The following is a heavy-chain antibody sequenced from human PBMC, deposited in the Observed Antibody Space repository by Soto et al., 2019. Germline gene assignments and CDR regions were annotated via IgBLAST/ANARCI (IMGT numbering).Heavy chain of an antibody. Sequence: QVHLLESGPGLVEPSGTLSLTCTVSGGSISSRNRWSWVRQSPGKGLEWSGEVSHSGSTNSNPSLKGRVTISLDKSNNQFSLNLESMTAADAAVYFCANTRGLGLMDAWGKGTTVVVSS. D-gene: IGHD2-2*01. CDR2: VSHSGST. J-gene: IGHJ6*03. CDR1: GGSISSRNR. V-gene: IGHV4-4*02. CDR3: ANTRGLGLMDA.